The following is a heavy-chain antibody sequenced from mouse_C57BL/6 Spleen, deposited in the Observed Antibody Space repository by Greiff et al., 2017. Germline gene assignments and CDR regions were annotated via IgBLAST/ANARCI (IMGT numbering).Heavy chain of an antibody. D-gene: IGHD2-2*01. Sequence: DVHLVESGGGLVKPGGSLKLSCAASGFTFSSYAMSWVRQTPEKRLEWVATISDGGSYTYYPDNVKGRFTISRDNAKNNLYLQMSHLKSEDTAMYYGAREAGYDRGVDYWGQGTTLTVSS. V-gene: IGHV5-4*01. CDR3: AREAGYDRGVDY. CDR2: ISDGGSYT. CDR1: GFTFSSYA. J-gene: IGHJ2*01.